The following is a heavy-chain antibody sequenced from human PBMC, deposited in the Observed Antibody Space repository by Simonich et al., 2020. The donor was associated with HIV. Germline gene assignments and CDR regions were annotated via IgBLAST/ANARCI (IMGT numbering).Heavy chain of an antibody. V-gene: IGHV1-46*01. J-gene: IGHJ2*01. Sequence: QVQLVQSGAEVKKPGASVKVSCKASGYTFTSYYMNWVRQAPGQGLEWMGKITPGGSRTYAQKFLGRVTMTRDTSTRTVYMELSSLRSEDTAVYYCAGDSGGYWYFDLWGRGTLVTVSS. D-gene: IGHD2-15*01. CDR2: ITPGGSR. CDR3: AGDSGGYWYFDL. CDR1: GYTFTSYY.